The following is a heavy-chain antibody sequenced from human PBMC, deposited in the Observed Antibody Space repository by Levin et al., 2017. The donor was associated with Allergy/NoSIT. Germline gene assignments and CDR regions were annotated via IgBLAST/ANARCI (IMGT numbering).Heavy chain of an antibody. Sequence: GGSLRLSCAASGFTFSSYAMHWVRQAPGKGLEWVAVISYDGSNKYYADSVKGRFTISRDNSKNTLYLQMNSLRAEDTAVYYCARDPSLLWFGELWVGAFESWGQGTMVTVSS. CDR2: ISYDGSNK. CDR3: ARDPSLLWFGELWVGAFES. V-gene: IGHV3-30-3*01. D-gene: IGHD3-10*01. J-gene: IGHJ3*02. CDR1: GFTFSSYA.